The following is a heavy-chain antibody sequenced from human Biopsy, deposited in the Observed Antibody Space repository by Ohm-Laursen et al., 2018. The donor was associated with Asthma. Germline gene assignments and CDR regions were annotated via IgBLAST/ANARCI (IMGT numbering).Heavy chain of an antibody. CDR2: IYSGGTS. J-gene: IGHJ4*02. D-gene: IGHD2-15*01. CDR3: ARDVDLRSVY. CDR1: GFTVSRDH. V-gene: IGHV3-53*01. Sequence: SLRLSCAASGFTVSRDHMFWVRQAPGKGLEWVSVIYSGGTSHTADSVRGRFTISRDFSKNTLHLQMHSLRAEDTAVYYCARDVDLRSVYWGQGTLVTVSS.